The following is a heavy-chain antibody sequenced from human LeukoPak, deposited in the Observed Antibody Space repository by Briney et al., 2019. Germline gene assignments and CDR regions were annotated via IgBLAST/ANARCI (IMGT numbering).Heavy chain of an antibody. V-gene: IGHV3-48*01. CDR1: GFTFSSYS. J-gene: IGHJ4*02. CDR2: ISSSSSTI. D-gene: IGHD6-13*01. Sequence: GGSLRLSCAASGFTFSSYSMNWVRQAPGEGLEWVSYISSSSSTIYYADSVKGRFTISRDNAKNSLYLQMNSLRAEDTAVYYCARGQQLVPFDYWGQGTLVTVSS. CDR3: ARGQQLVPFDY.